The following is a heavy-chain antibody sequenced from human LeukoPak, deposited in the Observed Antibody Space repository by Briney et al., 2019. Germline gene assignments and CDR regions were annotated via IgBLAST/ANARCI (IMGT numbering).Heavy chain of an antibody. CDR2: INHDGNVN. CDR1: GFTFSSYG. D-gene: IGHD3-16*01. V-gene: IGHV3-7*03. Sequence: GGSLRLSCAASGFTFSSYGMHWVRQAPGKGLESVASINHDGNVNYYVDSVKGRFTISRDNAKNSLYLQMSNLRAEDTAVYFCARGGGLDVWGQGATVTVSS. CDR3: ARGGGLDV. J-gene: IGHJ6*02.